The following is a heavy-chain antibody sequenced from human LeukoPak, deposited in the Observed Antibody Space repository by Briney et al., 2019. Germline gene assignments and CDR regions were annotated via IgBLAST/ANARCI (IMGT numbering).Heavy chain of an antibody. J-gene: IGHJ4*02. D-gene: IGHD3-22*01. CDR3: ARGWKYYDSSGYISY. CDR2: ISYDGSNK. CDR1: GFTFSSYA. Sequence: GGSLRLSCAASGFTFSSYAMHWVRQAPGKGLEWVAVISYDGSNKYYADSVKGRFTISRDNSKNTLYLQMNSLRAEDTAVYYCARGWKYYDSSGYISYGGQGPLVTVSS. V-gene: IGHV3-30-3*01.